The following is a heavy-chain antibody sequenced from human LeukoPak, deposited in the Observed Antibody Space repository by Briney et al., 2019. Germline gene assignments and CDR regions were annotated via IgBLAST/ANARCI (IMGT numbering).Heavy chain of an antibody. CDR2: IKGDGSNT. CDR1: GFTFTTYW. CDR3: AKQSLYDSSGHFHY. D-gene: IGHD3-22*01. V-gene: IGHV3-74*01. Sequence: GGSLRLSCAASGFTFTTYWMHWVRQAPGKGLVWVSRIKGDGSNTIYADSVKGRFTISRDNSKNTLFLRMNSLRAEDTAVYFCAKQSLYDSSGHFHYWGQGTLVTVSS. J-gene: IGHJ4*02.